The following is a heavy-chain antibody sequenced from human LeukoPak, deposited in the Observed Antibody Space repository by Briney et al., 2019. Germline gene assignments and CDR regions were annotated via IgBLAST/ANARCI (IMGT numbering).Heavy chain of an antibody. D-gene: IGHD3-16*02. Sequence: SETLSLTCTVSGGSISSSSYYWGWIRQPPGKGLEWIGSIYYSGSTYYNPSLKSRVTISVDTSKNQFSLKLSSVTAADTAVYYCARFDRDYDYVWGSYRYNTIDYWGQGTLVTVSS. CDR2: IYYSGST. CDR3: ARFDRDYDYVWGSYRYNTIDY. J-gene: IGHJ4*02. V-gene: IGHV4-39*07. CDR1: GGSISSSSYY.